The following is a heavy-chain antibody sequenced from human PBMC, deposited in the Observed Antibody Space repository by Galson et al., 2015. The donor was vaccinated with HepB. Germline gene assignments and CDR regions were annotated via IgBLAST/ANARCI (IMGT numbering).Heavy chain of an antibody. Sequence: SLRLSCAASGFTFSSYGMHWVRQAPGKGLEWVAVISYDGSNKYYADSVKGRFTISRDNSKNTLYLQMNSLRAEDTAVYYCARGGYGGNSPSYYWGQGTLVTVSS. CDR2: ISYDGSNK. CDR1: GFTFSSYG. D-gene: IGHD4-23*01. J-gene: IGHJ4*02. V-gene: IGHV3-30*03. CDR3: ARGGYGGNSPSYY.